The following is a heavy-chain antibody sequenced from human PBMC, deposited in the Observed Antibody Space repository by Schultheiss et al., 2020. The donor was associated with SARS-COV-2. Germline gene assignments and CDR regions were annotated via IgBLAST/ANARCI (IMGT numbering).Heavy chain of an antibody. CDR3: ARESSILTGPVDY. J-gene: IGHJ4*02. CDR1: GGSISSYY. V-gene: IGHV4-59*12. CDR2: IYYSGST. D-gene: IGHD3-9*01. Sequence: SETLSLTCTVSGGSISSYYWSWIRQPSGKGLEWIGYIYYSGSTNYNPSLKSRVTISVDKSKNQFSLKLSSVTAADTAVYYCARESSILTGPVDYWGQGTLVTVSS.